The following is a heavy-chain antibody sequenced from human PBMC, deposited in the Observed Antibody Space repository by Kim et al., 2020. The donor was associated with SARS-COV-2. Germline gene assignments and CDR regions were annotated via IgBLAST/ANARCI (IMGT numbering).Heavy chain of an antibody. D-gene: IGHD6-19*01. Sequence: GYADPGNGRFTISRDNAKNSLYLQMNSLRDEDTDLYYCAKDRAVAGYFDYWGQGTLVTVSS. CDR3: AKDRAVAGYFDY. J-gene: IGHJ4*02. V-gene: IGHV3-9*01.